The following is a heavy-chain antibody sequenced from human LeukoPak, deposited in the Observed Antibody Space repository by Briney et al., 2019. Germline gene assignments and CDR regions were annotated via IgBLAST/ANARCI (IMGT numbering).Heavy chain of an antibody. Sequence: PGGSLRLSCAASGFTLSDHYIDWVRQAPGKGVEWVGRPGNKADRYTPEYAASVKGRLTISRDDSKNSLSLQMNSLKAEDTAVYHCSRGYSGISVYAFDIWGQGTMVTVSS. V-gene: IGHV3-72*01. CDR1: GFTLSDHY. D-gene: IGHD1-26*01. J-gene: IGHJ3*02. CDR3: SRGYSGISVYAFDI. CDR2: PGNKADRYTP.